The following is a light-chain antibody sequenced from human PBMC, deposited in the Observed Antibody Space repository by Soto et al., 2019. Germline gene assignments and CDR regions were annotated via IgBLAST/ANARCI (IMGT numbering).Light chain of an antibody. CDR1: QDISSY. CDR3: QQLNNYPST. J-gene: IGKJ4*01. V-gene: IGKV1-9*01. Sequence: DIQLTQSPSSLSASVGYRVTITCRASQDISSYLGWYQQKPGKAPKLLIYAASTLQSGVPSRFSGSGSGTDFTLTINSLQPEDFATYFCQQLNNYPSTFGGGTKVDIK. CDR2: AAS.